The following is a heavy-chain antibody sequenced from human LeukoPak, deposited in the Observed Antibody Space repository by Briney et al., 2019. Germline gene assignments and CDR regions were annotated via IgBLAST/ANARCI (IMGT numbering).Heavy chain of an antibody. Sequence: GASVKVSCKASGGTFSSYAISWVRQAPGQGLEWMGGIIPIFGTANYAQKFQGRVTITTDESTSTAYMELSSLRSEDTAVYYCARCITIIAVGGSWFDPWGQGTLVTVSS. J-gene: IGHJ5*02. D-gene: IGHD3-22*01. CDR3: ARCITIIAVGGSWFDP. CDR1: GGTFSSYA. CDR2: IIPIFGTA. V-gene: IGHV1-69*05.